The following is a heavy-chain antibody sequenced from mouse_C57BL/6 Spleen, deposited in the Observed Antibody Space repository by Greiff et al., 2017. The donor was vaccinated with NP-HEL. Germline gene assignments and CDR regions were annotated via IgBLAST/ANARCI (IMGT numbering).Heavy chain of an antibody. Sequence: EVMLVESEGGLVQPGSSIKLSCTASGFTFSDYYMAWVRQVPEKGLEWVANINYDGSSTYYLDSLKSRFIISRDNAKNILYLQMSSLKSEDTATYYCARDEYYGSNYFDYWGQGTTLTVSS. CDR3: ARDEYYGSNYFDY. D-gene: IGHD1-1*01. CDR1: GFTFSDYY. J-gene: IGHJ2*01. CDR2: INYDGSST. V-gene: IGHV5-16*01.